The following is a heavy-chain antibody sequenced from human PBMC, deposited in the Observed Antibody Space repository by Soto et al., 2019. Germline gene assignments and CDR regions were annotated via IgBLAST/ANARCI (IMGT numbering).Heavy chain of an antibody. CDR2: INSDGSIT. D-gene: IGHD3-16*02. Sequence: EVQLVESGGGLVQPGGSLRLSCAASGFTFSSYWMHWVRQVPEKGLVWVSRINSDGSITNYADAVKGRFTISRDNVKNTLYLQMNSLRAEDTAVYYCVIYLRSVGGSYRPDYWGQGTLGTVSS. CDR3: VIYLRSVGGSYRPDY. CDR1: GFTFSSYW. J-gene: IGHJ4*02. V-gene: IGHV3-74*01.